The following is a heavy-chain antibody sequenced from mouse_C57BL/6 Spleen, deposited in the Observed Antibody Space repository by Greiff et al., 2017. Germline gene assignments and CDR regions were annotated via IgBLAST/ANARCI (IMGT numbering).Heavy chain of an antibody. CDR2: IDPSDSYT. D-gene: IGHD2-3*01. J-gene: IGHJ1*03. Sequence: QVQLQQPGAELVRPGTSVKLSCKASGYTFTSYWMHWVKQRPGQGLEWIGVIDPSDSYTNYNQKFKGKATLTVDTSSSTAYMQLSSLTSEDSAVYYCARPDGYYWYFDVWGTGTTVTVSS. CDR1: GYTFTSYW. V-gene: IGHV1-59*01. CDR3: ARPDGYYWYFDV.